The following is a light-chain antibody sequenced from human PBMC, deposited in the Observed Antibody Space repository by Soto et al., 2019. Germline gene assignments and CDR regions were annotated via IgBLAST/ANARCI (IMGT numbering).Light chain of an antibody. CDR3: QKYNSVPLT. CDR1: QDIGNY. V-gene: IGKV1-27*01. Sequence: DLQMTQSPSPLSAPVGDRVTITCRASQDIGNYLAWYQQKPGKGPKLLIYATSSLQSGVPSRFSGSGSGTDFTLTISSLQPEDVAIYYCQKYNSVPLTFGGGTKVEIK. J-gene: IGKJ4*01. CDR2: ATS.